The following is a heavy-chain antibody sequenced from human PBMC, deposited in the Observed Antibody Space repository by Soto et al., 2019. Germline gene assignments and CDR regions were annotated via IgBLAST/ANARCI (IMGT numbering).Heavy chain of an antibody. J-gene: IGHJ4*01. CDR3: ARGGHVVVVTAAFDN. CDR2: IIAIFGTA. V-gene: IGHV1-69*05. Sequence: SVKPSSEARGVAFDSCSRCWVRHSNRQGLEWMGWIIAIFGTAKYAQKFLGRVTLTRDTSTSTVYMDLSSLGSDDSAVYYCARGGHVVVVTAAFDNWVHGTLVTVSS. D-gene: IGHD2-21*02. CDR1: GVAFDSCS.